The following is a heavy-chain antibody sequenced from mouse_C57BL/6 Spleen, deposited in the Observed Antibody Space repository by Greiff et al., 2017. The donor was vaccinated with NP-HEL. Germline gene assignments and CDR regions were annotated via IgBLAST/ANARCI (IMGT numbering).Heavy chain of an antibody. J-gene: IGHJ3*01. V-gene: IGHV1-69*01. CDR2: IDPSDSYT. Sequence: VQLQQPGAELVMPGASVKLSCKASGYTFTSYWMHWVKQRPGQGLEWIGEIDPSDSYTNYNQKFKGKSTLTVDKSSSTAYMQLSSLTSEDSAVYYCARSMATVVAAWFAYWGQGTLVTVSA. CDR3: ARSMATVVAAWFAY. D-gene: IGHD1-1*01. CDR1: GYTFTSYW.